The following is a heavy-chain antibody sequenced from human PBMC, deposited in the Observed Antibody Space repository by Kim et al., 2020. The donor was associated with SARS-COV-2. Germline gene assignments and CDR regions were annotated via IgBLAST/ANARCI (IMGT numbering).Heavy chain of an antibody. Sequence: GESLKISCKGSGYSFTSYWISWVRQMPGKGLEWMWRIDPSDSYTNYSPSFQGHVPISADKSISTAYLQWSSLKASDTAMYYLARLHGIAARVWFDPWGQGTLVTVSS. CDR2: IDPSDSYT. CDR3: ARLHGIAARVWFDP. CDR1: GYSFTSYW. D-gene: IGHD6-13*01. J-gene: IGHJ5*02. V-gene: IGHV5-10-1*01.